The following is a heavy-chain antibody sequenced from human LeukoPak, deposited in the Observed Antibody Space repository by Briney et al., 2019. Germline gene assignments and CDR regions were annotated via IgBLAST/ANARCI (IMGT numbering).Heavy chain of an antibody. CDR2: ISSNGGST. Sequence: AGGSLRLSCAASGFTFSSYAMHWVRQAPGKGLEYVSAISSNGGSTYYANSVKGRFTISRDNSKNTLYLQMGSLRAEDMAVYYCARDASDSSGWYHLDYWGQGTLVTVSS. J-gene: IGHJ4*02. V-gene: IGHV3-64*01. D-gene: IGHD6-19*01. CDR3: ARDASDSSGWYHLDY. CDR1: GFTFSSYA.